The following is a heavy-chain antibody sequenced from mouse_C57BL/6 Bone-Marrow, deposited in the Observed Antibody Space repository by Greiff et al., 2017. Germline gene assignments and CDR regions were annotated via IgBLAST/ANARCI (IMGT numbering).Heavy chain of an antibody. CDR2: ISYDGSN. V-gene: IGHV3-6*01. D-gene: IGHD2-13*01. Sequence: EVKLQESGPGLVKPSQSLSLTCSVTGYSITSGYYWNWIRQFPGNKLEWMGYISYDGSNNYNPSLKNRISITRDTSKNQFFLKLNSVTTEGTATYYCAREEGTRFAYWGQGTLVTVSA. J-gene: IGHJ3*01. CDR3: AREEGTRFAY. CDR1: GYSITSGYY.